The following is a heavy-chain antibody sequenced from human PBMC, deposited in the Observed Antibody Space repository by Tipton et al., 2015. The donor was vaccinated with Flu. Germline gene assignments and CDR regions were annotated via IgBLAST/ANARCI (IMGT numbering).Heavy chain of an antibody. V-gene: IGHV4-38-2*02. CDR2: ILHTGST. J-gene: IGHJ6*03. CDR3: ARDIVDDLGDCTSSTCYYMDV. Sequence: GLVKPSETLSLSCTVSGYSISTGYYLGWIRQPPGKGLEWIASILHTGSTYYSPSLKSRVTISVDTSKNQFSLKLTSVTPADTAVYYCARDIVDDLGDCTSSTCYYMDVWGKGTAVTVSS. D-gene: IGHD2-2*01. CDR1: GYSISTGYY.